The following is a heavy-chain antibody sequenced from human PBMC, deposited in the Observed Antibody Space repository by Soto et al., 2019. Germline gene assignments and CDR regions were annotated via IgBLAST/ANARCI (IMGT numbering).Heavy chain of an antibody. CDR3: AKGKGPDYGDYVYY. CDR1: GFTFDDYA. CDR2: ISWNSGSI. D-gene: IGHD4-17*01. Sequence: PGGSLRLSCAASGFTFDDYAMHWVRQAPGKGLEWVSGISWNSGSIGYADSVKGRFTISRDNAKNSLYLQMNSLRAEDTALYYCAKGKGPDYGDYVYYWGQGTLVTVSS. V-gene: IGHV3-9*01. J-gene: IGHJ4*02.